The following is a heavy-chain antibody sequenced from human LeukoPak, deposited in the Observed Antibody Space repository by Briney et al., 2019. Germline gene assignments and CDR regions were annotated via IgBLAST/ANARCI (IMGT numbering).Heavy chain of an antibody. J-gene: IGHJ6*03. V-gene: IGHV3-33*06. CDR1: GFTFSSYG. D-gene: IGHD3-10*01. Sequence: GRSLRLSCAASGFTFSSYGMLWVRQAPGKGLEWVAVIWYDGSNKYYADSVKGRFTISRDNSKNTLYLQMNSLRAEDTAVYYCAKDSGNYHYYMDVWGKGTTVTVSS. CDR3: AKDSGNYHYYMDV. CDR2: IWYDGSNK.